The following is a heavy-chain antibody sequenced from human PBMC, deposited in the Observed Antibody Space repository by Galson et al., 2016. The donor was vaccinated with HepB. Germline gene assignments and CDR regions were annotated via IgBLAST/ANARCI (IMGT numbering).Heavy chain of an antibody. CDR1: GFSFSTSW. V-gene: IGHV3-7*01. CDR2: IKGDGSDK. D-gene: IGHD3-10*01. J-gene: IGHJ5*02. CDR3: AGGRGPTA. Sequence: SLRLSCAASGFSFSTSWMNWVRQAPGKGLEWVANIKGDGSDKNEVDAVKGRITITTDNGKKSLYLQMNSLRAEDADEYYCAGGRGPTAWGQGTLVTVSP.